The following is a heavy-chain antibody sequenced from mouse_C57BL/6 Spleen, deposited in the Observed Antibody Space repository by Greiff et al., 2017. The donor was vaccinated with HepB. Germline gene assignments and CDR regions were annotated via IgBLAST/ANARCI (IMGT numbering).Heavy chain of an antibody. CDR1: GFNIKNTY. J-gene: IGHJ4*01. V-gene: IGHV14-3*01. Sequence: EVQLQQSVAELVRPGASVKLSCTASGFNIKNTYMHWVKQRPEQGLEWIGRIDPANGNTKYAPKFQGKATITADTSSNTAYLQLSSLTSEDTAIYYCALITTVVGGNYYAMDYWGQGTSVTVSS. D-gene: IGHD1-1*01. CDR3: ALITTVVGGNYYAMDY. CDR2: IDPANGNT.